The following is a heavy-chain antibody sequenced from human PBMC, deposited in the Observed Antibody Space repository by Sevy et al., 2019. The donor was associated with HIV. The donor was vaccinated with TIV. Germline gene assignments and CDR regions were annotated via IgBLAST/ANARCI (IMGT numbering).Heavy chain of an antibody. CDR3: ARDQAVAGSPLDYYYGMDV. V-gene: IGHV1-69*13. Sequence: SVKVSCKASGGTFSSYAISWVRQAPGQGLEWMGGIIPIFGTANYAQKFQGRVTITADESTSTAYMELSSLRSEDTAVYYCARDQAVAGSPLDYYYGMDVWGQGTTVTVSS. CDR2: IIPIFGTA. J-gene: IGHJ6*02. CDR1: GGTFSSYA. D-gene: IGHD6-19*01.